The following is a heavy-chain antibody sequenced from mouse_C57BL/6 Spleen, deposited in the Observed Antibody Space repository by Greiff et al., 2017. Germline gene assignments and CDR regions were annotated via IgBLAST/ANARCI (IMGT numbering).Heavy chain of an antibody. V-gene: IGHV1-82*01. CDR3: ARLGITTVVATTDY. CDR1: GYAFSSSW. CDR2: IYPGDGDT. Sequence: QVQLQQSGPELVKPGASVKISCKASGYAFSSSWMNWVKQRPGKGLEWIGRIYPGDGDTNYNGKFNGKATLTADKSSSTAYMQLSSLTSEDSAVYFCARLGITTVVATTDYWGQGTTLTVSS. J-gene: IGHJ2*01. D-gene: IGHD1-1*01.